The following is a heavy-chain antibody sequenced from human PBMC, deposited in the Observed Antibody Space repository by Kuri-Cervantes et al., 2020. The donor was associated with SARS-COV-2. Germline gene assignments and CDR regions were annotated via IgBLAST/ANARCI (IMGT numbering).Heavy chain of an antibody. CDR2: ISGTGGSST. D-gene: IGHD3-22*01. Sequence: GESLKISCAASGFTSSSYAMSWVRQAPGKGLEWVSAISGTGGSSTFYADSVKGRFIISRDNSENTLYLQINGLRVDDTAVYFCTRSSGYAPYLDAFDMWGQGTTVTVSS. CDR3: TRSSGYAPYLDAFDM. J-gene: IGHJ3*02. V-gene: IGHV3-23*01. CDR1: GFTSSSYA.